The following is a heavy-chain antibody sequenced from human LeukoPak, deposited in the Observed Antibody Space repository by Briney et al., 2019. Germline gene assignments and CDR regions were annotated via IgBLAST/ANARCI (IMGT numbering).Heavy chain of an antibody. CDR1: GFCFGDYS. V-gene: IGHV3-21*01. D-gene: IGHD3-22*01. CDR2: ICSSSGYI. Sequence: GGALRLSCAASGFCFGDYSMSWVCEAPGEGLGRGSSICSSSGYIYYADSVKGGFTISRANAKNSLYLKMNSLRAENTALYYCATLVYYYDSSGYYLDFWGQGTLVTVSS. CDR3: ATLVYYYDSSGYYLDF. J-gene: IGHJ4*02.